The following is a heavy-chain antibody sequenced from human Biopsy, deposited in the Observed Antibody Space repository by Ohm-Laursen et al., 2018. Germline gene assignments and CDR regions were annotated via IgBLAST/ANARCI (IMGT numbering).Heavy chain of an antibody. CDR3: ARTPILIVSAGLVYRHRRHLQGMDV. Sequence: TQTLTLSCSFSGFSLSARGMCVSWIRQAPGKALEWLARVDWDDYKDYSASLQTKLSISKDTSNDQVVLTVNNVDPADTATYYCARTPILIVSAGLVYRHRRHLQGMDVWGQGIAVTVS. J-gene: IGHJ6*02. V-gene: IGHV2-70*11. CDR2: VDWDDYK. CDR1: GFSLSARGMC. D-gene: IGHD6-13*01.